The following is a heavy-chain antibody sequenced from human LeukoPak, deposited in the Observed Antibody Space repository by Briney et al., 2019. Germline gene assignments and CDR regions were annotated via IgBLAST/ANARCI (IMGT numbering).Heavy chain of an antibody. J-gene: IGHJ6*03. CDR2: IRYDGSNK. CDR3: ATQAYSSGWYGISAYYYYYYYMDV. V-gene: IGHV3-30*02. Sequence: EGSLRLSCAASGFTFSSYGMHWVRQAPGKGLEWVAFIRYDGSNKYYADSVKGRFTISRDNSKNTLYLQMNSLRAEDTAVYYCATQAYSSGWYGISAYYYYYYYMDVWGKGTTVTVSS. D-gene: IGHD6-19*01. CDR1: GFTFSSYG.